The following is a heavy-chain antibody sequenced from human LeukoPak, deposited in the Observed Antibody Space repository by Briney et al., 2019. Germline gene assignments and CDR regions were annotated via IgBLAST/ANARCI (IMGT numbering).Heavy chain of an antibody. CDR1: GYTFGTHW. V-gene: IGHV1-2*02. J-gene: IGHJ3*02. CDR3: ARDAVDTAISGAFDI. CDR2: INPNSGGT. D-gene: IGHD5-18*01. Sequence: ASVKVSCKASGYTFGTHWMHWVRQAPGQGLEWMGIINPNSGGTNYAQKFQGRVTMTRDTSISTAYMELRSLRSDDTAVYYCARDAVDTAISGAFDIWGQGTMVTVSS.